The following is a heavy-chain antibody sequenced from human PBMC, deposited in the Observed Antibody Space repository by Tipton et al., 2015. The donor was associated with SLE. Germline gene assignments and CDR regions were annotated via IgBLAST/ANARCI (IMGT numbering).Heavy chain of an antibody. CDR2: TTHSGKT. J-gene: IGHJ5*02. D-gene: IGHD4/OR15-4a*01. Sequence: TLSLTCAVYRGSFSGYYWRWIRRPPGKGLEWIGETTHSGKTNYNPSLKSRVTISADTSKNQFSLKLTSVTVSDTAVYYCTRGGRGDGANPFDPWGQGTLVTVSS. V-gene: IGHV4-34*01. CDR3: TRGGRGDGANPFDP. CDR1: RGSFSGYY.